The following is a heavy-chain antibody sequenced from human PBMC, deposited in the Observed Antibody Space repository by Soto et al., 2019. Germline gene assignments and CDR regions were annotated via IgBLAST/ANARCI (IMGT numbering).Heavy chain of an antibody. D-gene: IGHD2-15*01. J-gene: IGHJ4*02. Sequence: GGSLRLSCAASGFTFSSYSMNWVRQAPGKGLEWVSSISSSSSYVYYADSVKGRFTISRDNAKNSLYLQMNSLRAEDTAVYYFARDGPDCSGGSCYSIRFVDYWGQGTLVTVSS. CDR2: ISSSSSYV. V-gene: IGHV3-21*01. CDR3: ARDGPDCSGGSCYSIRFVDY. CDR1: GFTFSSYS.